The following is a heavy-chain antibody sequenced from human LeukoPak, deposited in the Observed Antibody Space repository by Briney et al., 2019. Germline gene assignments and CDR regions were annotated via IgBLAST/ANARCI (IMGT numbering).Heavy chain of an antibody. V-gene: IGHV3-74*03. Sequence: PGPSLRLSCAASGFTVSSYWMHCVRQAPGKWLGWVSCIDSEVSSTMYADSVTGRVTLSRDNAKNTLYLQMNSLRAEDTAVNYCARLSGYSGYDCDYWGRGTVVTVSS. CDR2: IDSEVSST. D-gene: IGHD5-12*01. J-gene: IGHJ4*02. CDR1: GFTVSSYW. CDR3: ARLSGYSGYDCDY.